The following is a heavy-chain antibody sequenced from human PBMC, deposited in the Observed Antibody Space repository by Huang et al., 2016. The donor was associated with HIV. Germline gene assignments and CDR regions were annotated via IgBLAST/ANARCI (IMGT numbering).Heavy chain of an antibody. Sequence: QLPLQESGPGLVKPSETLSLTCTVPGGSLRRDTYSWGWIRQPPGKGLEWIGSIYYMGSTYYNPSLKSRVTITVDTSKKQFSLKMRSVTAADTAVYYCARLPGSITMIRGVITDPYWGQGTLVTVSS. V-gene: IGHV4-39*01. CDR2: IYYMGST. CDR3: ARLPGSITMIRGVITDPY. CDR1: GGSLRRDTYS. D-gene: IGHD3-10*01. J-gene: IGHJ4*02.